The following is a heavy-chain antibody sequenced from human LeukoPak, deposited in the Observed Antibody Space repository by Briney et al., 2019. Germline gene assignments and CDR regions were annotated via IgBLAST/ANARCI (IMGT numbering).Heavy chain of an antibody. Sequence: PGGSLRLSCAASGFTFDDYAMHWVRQAPGKGLEWVSGISWNSGSIGYADSVKGRFTISRDNAKNSLYLQMNSLRAEDMALYYCAKGSGFWSGSVDYWGQGTLVTVSS. D-gene: IGHD3-3*01. J-gene: IGHJ4*02. V-gene: IGHV3-9*03. CDR1: GFTFDDYA. CDR2: ISWNSGSI. CDR3: AKGSGFWSGSVDY.